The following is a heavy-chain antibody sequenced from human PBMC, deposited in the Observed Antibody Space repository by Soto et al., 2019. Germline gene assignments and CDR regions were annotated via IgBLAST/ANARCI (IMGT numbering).Heavy chain of an antibody. CDR1: GGSIGSSSYF. V-gene: IGHV4-39*01. D-gene: IGHD5-12*01. CDR2: IYYSGST. Sequence: SETLSLTCTVSGGSIGSSSYFWGWIRQPLGKGLEWIGSIYYSGSTNYNPSLKSRVTTSEDTSKNQFSLKLSSVTAADTAVYYCARQSSTSMSSRYFDSWGQGTLVTVSS. CDR3: ARQSSTSMSSRYFDS. J-gene: IGHJ4*02.